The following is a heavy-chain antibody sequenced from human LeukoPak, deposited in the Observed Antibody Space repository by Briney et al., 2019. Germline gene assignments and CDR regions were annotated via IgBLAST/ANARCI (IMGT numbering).Heavy chain of an antibody. Sequence: GGSLRLSCAASGFTFSSYSMNWVRQAPGKGLEWVSSISSSSSYIYYADSVKGRFTISRDNAKNSLYLQMNSLRAEDTAVYYCASLYYYDSSGYYLEEGWGQGTLVTVSS. J-gene: IGHJ4*02. D-gene: IGHD3-22*01. CDR3: ASLYYYDSSGYYLEEG. CDR1: GFTFSSYS. CDR2: ISSSSSYI. V-gene: IGHV3-21*01.